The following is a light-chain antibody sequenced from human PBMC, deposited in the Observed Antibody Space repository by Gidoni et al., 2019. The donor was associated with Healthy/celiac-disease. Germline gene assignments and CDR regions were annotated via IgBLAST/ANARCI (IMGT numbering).Light chain of an antibody. CDR2: WAS. Sequence: DIVMTQAPDALAVSLGERATINCKSSQSVLYSSNNKNYLAWYQQKPGQPPKLLMYWASTRESGVPDRFSGSGSGTDFTLTISSLQAEDLAVYYCQQYYSTPPTFGQGTRLEIK. CDR3: QQYYSTPPT. CDR1: QSVLYSSNNKNY. V-gene: IGKV4-1*01. J-gene: IGKJ5*01.